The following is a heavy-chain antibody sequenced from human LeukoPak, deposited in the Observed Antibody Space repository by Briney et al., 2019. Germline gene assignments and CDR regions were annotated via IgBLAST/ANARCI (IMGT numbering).Heavy chain of an antibody. V-gene: IGHV1-69*13. CDR3: ARAGAIFGVVKHYYYYMDV. J-gene: IGHJ6*03. D-gene: IGHD3-3*01. Sequence: SVKVSCKASGGTFSSYAISWVRQAPGQGLEWMGGISPIFGTANYAQKFQGRVTITADESTSTAYMELSSLRSEDTAVYYCARAGAIFGVVKHYYYYMDVWGKGTTVTVSS. CDR1: GGTFSSYA. CDR2: ISPIFGTA.